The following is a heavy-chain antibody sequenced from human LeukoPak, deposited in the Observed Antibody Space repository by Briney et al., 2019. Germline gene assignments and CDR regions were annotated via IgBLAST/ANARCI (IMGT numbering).Heavy chain of an antibody. J-gene: IGHJ4*02. CDR2: IYPGDSDT. D-gene: IGHD3-9*01. V-gene: IGHV5-51*01. CDR1: GYKFTNYW. Sequence: GESLKISCKGSGYKFTNYWIGWVRQMPGKGLEWMGIIYPGDSDTTYSPSFQGQVTISADKSISTAYLQWSSLKASDTATYYCARRKQYFDFDYWGQGTLVTVSS. CDR3: ARRKQYFDFDY.